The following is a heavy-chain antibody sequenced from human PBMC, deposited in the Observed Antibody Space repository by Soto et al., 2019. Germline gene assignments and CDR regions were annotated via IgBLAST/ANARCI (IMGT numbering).Heavy chain of an antibody. V-gene: IGHV4-4*02. CDR2: IFHSGDT. CDR3: AYSTGWYRHDV. Sequence: QVQLQESGPGLVKPSGTLSLTCAVSGDSISNSRWWTWVRQPPGKGLEWIGDIFHSGDTNYNPSLKRXVFISVAKSQNQFSLKVSSVTAADTAVYYCAYSTGWYRHDVWGQGTLVTVSS. D-gene: IGHD6-19*01. J-gene: IGHJ3*01. CDR1: GDSISNSRW.